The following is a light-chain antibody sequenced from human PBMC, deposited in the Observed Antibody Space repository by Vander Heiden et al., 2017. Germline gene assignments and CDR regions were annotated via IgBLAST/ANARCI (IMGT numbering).Light chain of an antibody. J-gene: IGKJ1*01. CDR1: QTISNY. Sequence: DIQLTQSPSSLSASVGDRVNITCRASQTISNYLNWYKQIPGKAPQLLIHAASTLQSGVPSRFSGSGYGTDFTLAISRLQPEDFAIYYWQQSYGYQTFGQGTKVEIK. CDR3: QQSYGYQT. CDR2: AAS. V-gene: IGKV1-39*01.